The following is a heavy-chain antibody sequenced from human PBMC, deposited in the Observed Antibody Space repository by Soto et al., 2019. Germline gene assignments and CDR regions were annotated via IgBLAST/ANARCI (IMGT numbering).Heavy chain of an antibody. V-gene: IGHV1-3*01. CDR3: ARDPSYYGMDV. CDR2: INAGNGNT. Sequence: GASVKVSCKASGYTFTSYGIIWVRQAPGQRLEWMGWINAGNGNTKYSQKFQGRVTITRDTSASTAYMELSSLRSEDTAVYYCARDPSYYGMDVWGQGTTVTVSS. J-gene: IGHJ6*02. CDR1: GYTFTSYG.